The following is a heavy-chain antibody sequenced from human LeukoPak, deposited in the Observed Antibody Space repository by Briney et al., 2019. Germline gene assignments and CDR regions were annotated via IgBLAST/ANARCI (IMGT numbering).Heavy chain of an antibody. V-gene: IGHV4-59*01. D-gene: IGHD3-22*01. CDR1: GGSISSYY. CDR2: IYYSGST. Sequence: SGTLSLTCTVSGGSISSYYWSWIRQPPGKGLEWIGYIYYSGSTNYNPSLKSRVTISVDTSKNQFSLKLSSVTAADTAVYYCARVGYDSSGYLFDYWGQGTLVTVSS. CDR3: ARVGYDSSGYLFDY. J-gene: IGHJ4*02.